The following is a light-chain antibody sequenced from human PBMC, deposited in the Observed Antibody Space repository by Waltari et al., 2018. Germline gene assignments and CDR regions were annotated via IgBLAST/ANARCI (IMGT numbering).Light chain of an antibody. CDR3: ASYTGSWNWV. CDR2: DVS. CDR1: SSDVGAYNY. J-gene: IGLJ3*02. Sequence: QSALTQPASVSGSPGQSITISCTGTSSDVGAYNYVCWYQQHPGRAPELMTDDVSHRPSGLSNRFLGSKAGKTASLTMSGVQAEDEADYYCASYTGSWNWVFGGGTKLTVL. V-gene: IGLV2-14*01.